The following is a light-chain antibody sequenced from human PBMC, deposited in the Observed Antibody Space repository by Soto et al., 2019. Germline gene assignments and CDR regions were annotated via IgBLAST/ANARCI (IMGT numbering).Light chain of an antibody. J-gene: IGKJ4*01. CDR1: QSVRGY. V-gene: IGKV3-11*01. CDR3: QQRASFTLT. CDR2: DVS. Sequence: EIVLTQSPATLSLSPGERATLSCRTSQSVRGYLAWYQQKPGQAPRLLIYDVSKRVTGIPARFSGSGSWTDFTLTISSLAPEDCGIFYCQQRASFTLTFGGGTKVEIK.